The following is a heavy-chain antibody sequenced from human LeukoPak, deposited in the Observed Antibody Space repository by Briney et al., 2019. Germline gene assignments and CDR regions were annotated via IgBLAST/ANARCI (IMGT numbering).Heavy chain of an antibody. CDR2: IIPILGIA. CDR1: GGTFSSYA. J-gene: IGHJ4*02. CDR3: ARDIVGATDYFDY. V-gene: IGHV1-69*04. D-gene: IGHD1-26*01. Sequence: GSSVKVSCKASGGTFSSYAISWVRQAPGQGLEWMGRIIPILGIANYAQKFQGRVTITADKSTSTAYMELSSLRSEDTAVYYCARDIVGATDYFDYWGQGTLVTVSS.